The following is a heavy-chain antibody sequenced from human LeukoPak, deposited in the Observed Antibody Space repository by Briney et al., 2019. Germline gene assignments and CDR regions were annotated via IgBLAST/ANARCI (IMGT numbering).Heavy chain of an antibody. CDR2: INPNSGGT. Sequence: ASVKVSCKASGYTFTGYYMHWVRQAPGQGLEWMGRINPNSGGTNYAQKFQGRVTMTRDTSISTAYMELSRLRSDDTAVYYCARVETIFGVVISYYFDYWGKGTTVTVSS. V-gene: IGHV1-2*06. CDR3: ARVETIFGVVISYYFDY. D-gene: IGHD3-3*01. CDR1: GYTFTGYY. J-gene: IGHJ4*03.